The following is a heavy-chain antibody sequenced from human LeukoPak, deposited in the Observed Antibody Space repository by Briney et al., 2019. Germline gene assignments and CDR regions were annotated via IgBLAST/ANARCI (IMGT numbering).Heavy chain of an antibody. CDR1: GYSFTSYW. J-gene: IGHJ4*02. CDR2: IDPSDSYT. CDR3: ASWPYYYDSSGYNGGEGTILDY. V-gene: IGHV5-10-1*01. Sequence: GESLKISCKGSGYSFTSYWISWVRQMPGKGLEWMGRIDPSDSYTNYSPSFQGHVTISADKSISTAYLQWSSLKASDTAMYYCASWPYYYDSSGYNGGEGTILDYWGQGTLVTVSS. D-gene: IGHD3-22*01.